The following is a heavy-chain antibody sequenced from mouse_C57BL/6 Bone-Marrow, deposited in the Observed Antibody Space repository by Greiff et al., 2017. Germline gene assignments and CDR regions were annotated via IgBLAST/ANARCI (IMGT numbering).Heavy chain of an antibody. Sequence: EVQRVESGGGLVKPGGSLKLSCAASGFTFSSYAMSWVRQTPDKRLEWVATISDGGSYTYYPDNVKGRFTMSRDNAKNNLYLQMSHLKSEDTAMYYCERVLITTGFAYWGQGTLVTVSA. CDR3: ERVLITTGFAY. CDR1: GFTFSSYA. J-gene: IGHJ3*01. D-gene: IGHD1-1*01. V-gene: IGHV5-4*01. CDR2: ISDGGSYT.